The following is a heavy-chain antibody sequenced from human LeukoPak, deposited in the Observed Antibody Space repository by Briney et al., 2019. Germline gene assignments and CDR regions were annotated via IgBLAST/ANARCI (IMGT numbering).Heavy chain of an antibody. Sequence: PGGSLRLSCAASGFAFSTYAMSWVRQTPTKGLEWVSAIGDDGATTYYADSVKGRFTISRDNSKNMVYMQMNSLRVEDTAVYYCAKDGLSGSGSYSWGKMDVWGKGTTVTVSS. J-gene: IGHJ6*04. CDR3: AKDGLSGSGSYSWGKMDV. CDR2: IGDDGATT. CDR1: GFAFSTYA. V-gene: IGHV3-23*01. D-gene: IGHD3-10*01.